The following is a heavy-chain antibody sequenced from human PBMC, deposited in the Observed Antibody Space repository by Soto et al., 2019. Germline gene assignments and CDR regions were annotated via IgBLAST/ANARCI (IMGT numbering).Heavy chain of an antibody. Sequence: ASVKVSCKASGYTFTGYYMHWVQQAPGQGLEWMGWINPNSGGTNYAQKFQGWVTMTRDTSISTAYMELSRLRSDDTAVYYCARAPEKDYYYGMDVWGQGTTVTVSS. CDR1: GYTFTGYY. J-gene: IGHJ6*02. V-gene: IGHV1-2*04. CDR3: ARAPEKDYYYGMDV. CDR2: INPNSGGT.